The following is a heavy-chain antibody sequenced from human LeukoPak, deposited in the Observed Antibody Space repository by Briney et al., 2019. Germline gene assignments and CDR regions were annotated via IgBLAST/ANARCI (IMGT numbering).Heavy chain of an antibody. CDR2: ISAYSGLT. CDR3: TRGSSSQYFQH. J-gene: IGHJ1*01. D-gene: IGHD6-6*01. Sequence: ASVKVSCKASNYTFSNYPISWVRQAPGQRLEWLGWISAYSGLTNYTQKVQGRVTMTTDRSTSTAYMELASLRPDDTAIYYCTRGSSSQYFQHWGQGTLVTVSS. CDR1: NYTFSNYP. V-gene: IGHV1-18*01.